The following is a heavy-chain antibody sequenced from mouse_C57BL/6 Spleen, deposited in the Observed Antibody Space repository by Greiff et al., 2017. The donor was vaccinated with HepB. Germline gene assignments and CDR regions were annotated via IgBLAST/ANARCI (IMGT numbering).Heavy chain of an antibody. CDR3: ARKGGYWYFDV. V-gene: IGHV1-64*01. CDR1: GYTFTSYW. Sequence: VQLQQSGAELVKPGASVKLSCKASGYTFTSYWMHWVKQRPGQGLEWIGMIHPNSGSTNYNEKFKSKATLTVDKSSSTAYMQLSSLTSEDSAVYYCARKGGYWYFDVWGTGTTVTVSS. CDR2: IHPNSGST. J-gene: IGHJ1*03. D-gene: IGHD1-1*02.